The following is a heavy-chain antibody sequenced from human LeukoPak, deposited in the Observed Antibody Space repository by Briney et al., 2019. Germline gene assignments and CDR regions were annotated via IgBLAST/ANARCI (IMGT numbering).Heavy chain of an antibody. CDR2: IYIGDNP. CDR3: ARVRPWVFDY. V-gene: IGHV3-53*04. CDR1: GLTVSSSY. J-gene: IGHJ4*02. Sequence: PGGSLRLSCAASGLTVSSSYMSWVRQAPWKELEWVSIIYIGDNPHYADSVKGRFTISRHNSKNTLYLQMNNLRAEDTAVYYCARVRPWVFDYWGQGTLVTVSS.